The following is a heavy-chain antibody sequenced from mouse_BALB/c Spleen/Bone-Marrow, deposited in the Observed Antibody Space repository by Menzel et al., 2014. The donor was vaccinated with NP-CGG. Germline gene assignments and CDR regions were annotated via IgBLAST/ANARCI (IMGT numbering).Heavy chain of an antibody. V-gene: IGHV1S81*02. D-gene: IGHD2-4*01. CDR1: GCTFTSYW. J-gene: IGHJ3*01. CDR3: ARWGITLAY. CDR2: INPSNGRT. Sequence: QVQLQQSGAELVKPGASVKLSCKASGCTFTSYWMHWVKQRPGQGLEWIGEINPSNGRTNYNEKLKSKATLTVDRSPSTAYMQLSSLTSEDSVVYYCARWGITLAYWGQGTLVTVSA.